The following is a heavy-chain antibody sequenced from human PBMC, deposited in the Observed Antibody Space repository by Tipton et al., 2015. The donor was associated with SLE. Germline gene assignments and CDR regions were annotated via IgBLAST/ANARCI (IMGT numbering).Heavy chain of an antibody. Sequence: SLRLSCAASGFTFSSYGMHWVRQAPGKGLEWVAVIWYDGSNKYYADSVKGRFTISRDNSKNTLYLQMNRLRADDTATYYCAKFFAAGIVVVLPGEDSWGQGTLVSVSS. CDR3: AKFFAAGIVVVLPGEDS. V-gene: IGHV3-33*06. D-gene: IGHD3-22*01. CDR2: IWYDGSNK. CDR1: GFTFSSYG. J-gene: IGHJ4*02.